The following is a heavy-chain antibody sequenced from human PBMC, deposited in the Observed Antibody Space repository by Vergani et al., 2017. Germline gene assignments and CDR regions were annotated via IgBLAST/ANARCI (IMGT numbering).Heavy chain of an antibody. CDR2: IRADTGDT. D-gene: IGHD3-10*01. V-gene: IGHV1-18*04. Sequence: QVQLVQSGPEVKRPGASGKVSCKTSGYTFFNYGVNWIRRAPGQGFEWLGWIRADTGDTKYSERLQDRVTLTTDSSTNTAYMEPRSLKSDDTAVYYCARDGTYYYGSGSFYLFDYWGQGTLVTVSS. CDR3: ARDGTYYYGSGSFYLFDY. CDR1: GYTFFNYG. J-gene: IGHJ4*02.